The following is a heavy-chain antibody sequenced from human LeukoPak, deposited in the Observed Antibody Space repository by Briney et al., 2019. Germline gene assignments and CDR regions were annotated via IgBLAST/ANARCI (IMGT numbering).Heavy chain of an antibody. Sequence: GGSLRLSCAASGFIFSTYDMNWVRQVPGKGLEWVSGISGSGGSTHYADSVKGRFTISRDNSKNTLYLQMNSLRAEDTAVYYCAREETYDDFLGYSYYYTDVWGKGTTVTVSS. CDR3: AREETYDDFLGYSYYYTDV. D-gene: IGHD3-3*01. V-gene: IGHV3-23*01. J-gene: IGHJ6*03. CDR1: GFIFSTYD. CDR2: ISGSGGST.